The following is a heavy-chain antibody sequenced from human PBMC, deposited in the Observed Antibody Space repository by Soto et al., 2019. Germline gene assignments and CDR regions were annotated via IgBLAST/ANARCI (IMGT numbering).Heavy chain of an antibody. J-gene: IGHJ4*02. Sequence: SESLSLTCAVYGGSFSGYYWSWIRQPPGKGLEWIGEINHSGSTNYNPSLKSRVTISVDTSKNQFSLKLSSVTAADTAVYYCAREKVAVAHAGVDYWGQGTLVTVSS. D-gene: IGHD6-19*01. V-gene: IGHV4-34*01. CDR1: GGSFSGYY. CDR3: AREKVAVAHAGVDY. CDR2: INHSGST.